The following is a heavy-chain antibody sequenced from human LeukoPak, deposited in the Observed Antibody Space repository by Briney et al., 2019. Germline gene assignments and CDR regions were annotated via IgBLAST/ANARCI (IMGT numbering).Heavy chain of an antibody. V-gene: IGHV1-69*06. D-gene: IGHD3-10*01. Sequence: ASVKVSCKASGGTFSSYAISWVRQAPGQGLEWMGGIIPIFGTANYAQKFQGRVTITADKYTSTAYMELSSLRSEDTAVYYCARENYYPVEYGSGSLDYWGQGTLVTVSS. J-gene: IGHJ4*02. CDR3: ARENYYPVEYGSGSLDY. CDR2: IIPIFGTA. CDR1: GGTFSSYA.